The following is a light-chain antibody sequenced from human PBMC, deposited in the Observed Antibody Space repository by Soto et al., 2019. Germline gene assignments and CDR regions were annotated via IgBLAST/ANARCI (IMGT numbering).Light chain of an antibody. CDR1: QSVSSSY. V-gene: IGKV3-20*01. Sequence: EIVLTQSPATLSLSPGGRATLSCRASQSVSSSYLAWYQQKPGQAPRLLIYGASSRATGIPDRFRGSGSGTDFTLTISRLEPEDFAVYYCQHYETFGQGTKVDI. CDR2: GAS. J-gene: IGKJ1*01. CDR3: QHYET.